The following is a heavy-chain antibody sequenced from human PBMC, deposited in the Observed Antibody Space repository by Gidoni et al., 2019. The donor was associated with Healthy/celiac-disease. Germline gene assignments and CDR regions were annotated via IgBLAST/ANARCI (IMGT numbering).Heavy chain of an antibody. J-gene: IGHJ4*02. Sequence: QVQLVQSGAEVKKPGSSVKVSCKASGGTFSSYTISWVRQAPGQGLEWMGRSIPILGIANYAQKFQGRVTITADKSTSTAYMELSSLRSEDTAVYYCASSRGSGSYYNVVYFDYWGQGTLVTVSS. CDR3: ASSRGSGSYYNVVYFDY. V-gene: IGHV1-69*02. CDR2: SIPILGIA. D-gene: IGHD3-10*01. CDR1: GGTFSSYT.